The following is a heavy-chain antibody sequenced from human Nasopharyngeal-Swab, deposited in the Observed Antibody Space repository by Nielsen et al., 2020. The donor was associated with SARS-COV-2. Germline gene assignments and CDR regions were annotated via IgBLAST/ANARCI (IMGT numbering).Heavy chain of an antibody. CDR2: IRYDGGKT. D-gene: IGHD4-11*01. V-gene: IGHV3-30*02. CDR3: AKAFSNYDNFDY. Sequence: GGSLRLPCAASGFTSSSYGMHWVRQAPGKGLEWVAFIRYDGGKTFYADSVKGRFTIPRDNSKNTLYLQMNSLRAEDTAVYYCAKAFSNYDNFDYWGQGTLVTVSS. CDR1: GFTSSSYG. J-gene: IGHJ4*02.